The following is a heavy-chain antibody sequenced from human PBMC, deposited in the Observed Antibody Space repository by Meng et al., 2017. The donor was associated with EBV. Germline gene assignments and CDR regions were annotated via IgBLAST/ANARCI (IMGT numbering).Heavy chain of an antibody. CDR1: GFSLSTRGVG. CDR2: IYWDDDK. J-gene: IGHJ4*02. V-gene: IGHV2-5*02. CDR3: AHIIAARPFDY. D-gene: IGHD6-6*01. Sequence: PLNESGPTLVNPPQPLTPTCTSAGFSLSTRGVGVVWIRQPPGKALEWLALIYWDDDKRYSPSLKSRLTITKDTSKNQVVLTMTNMDPVDAATYYCAHIIAARPFDYWGQGTLVTVSS.